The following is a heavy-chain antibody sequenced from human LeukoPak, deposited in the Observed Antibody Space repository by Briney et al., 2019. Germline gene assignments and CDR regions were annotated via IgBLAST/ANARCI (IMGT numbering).Heavy chain of an antibody. CDR3: AKWGSSVYYDFWSGYPNDAFDI. V-gene: IGHV3-23*01. Sequence: QTGGSLRLSCAASGFTFSSYAMHWVRQAPGKGLEWVSAISGSGGSTYYADSVKGRFTISRDNSKNTLYLQMNSLRAEDTAVYYCAKWGSSVYYDFWSGYPNDAFDIWGQGTMVTVSS. D-gene: IGHD3-3*01. CDR1: GFTFSSYA. J-gene: IGHJ3*02. CDR2: ISGSGGST.